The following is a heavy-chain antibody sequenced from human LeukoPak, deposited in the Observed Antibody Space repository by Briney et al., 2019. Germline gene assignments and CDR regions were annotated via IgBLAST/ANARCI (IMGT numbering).Heavy chain of an antibody. V-gene: IGHV4-34*01. CDR1: GGSFSGYY. J-gene: IGHJ4*01. D-gene: IGHD3-22*01. CDR3: ASSTRDDSSGYYPDY. Sequence: SETLSLTCAVYGGSFSGYYWSWIRQPPGKGLEWIGEINHSGSTNYNPSLKSRVTISVDTSKNQFSLKLSSVTAADTAVYYCASSTRDDSSGYYPDYWGHGTLVTVSS. CDR2: INHSGST.